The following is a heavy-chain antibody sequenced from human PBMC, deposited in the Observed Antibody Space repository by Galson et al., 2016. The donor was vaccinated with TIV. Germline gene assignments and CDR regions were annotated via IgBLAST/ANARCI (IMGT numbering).Heavy chain of an antibody. CDR2: IAYDGSVK. CDR1: GFNFRRYG. V-gene: IGHV3-33*07. CDR3: VRAQEPNCSNALYGMDV. D-gene: IGHD1-14*01. Sequence: SLRLSCATSGFNFRRYGMYWVRQAPGKGLECVALIAYDGSVKNYADSVKDRFTVSRDKSKNTLSLEMNSLRLEDSAVYYCVRAQEPNCSNALYGMDVWGQGTPVTVSS. J-gene: IGHJ6*02.